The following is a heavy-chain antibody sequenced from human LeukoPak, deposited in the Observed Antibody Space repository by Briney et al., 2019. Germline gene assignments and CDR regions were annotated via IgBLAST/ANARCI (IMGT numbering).Heavy chain of an antibody. CDR3: ARDTMVRGVTPLGY. Sequence: ASVKVSCKASGYTFTSYGISWVRQAPGQGLEWMGWISAYNGNTNYAQKLQGRVTMTTDTSTSTAYMELRSLRSDDTAVYYCARDTMVRGVTPLGYWGQGTLVTVSS. V-gene: IGHV1-18*01. CDR1: GYTFTSYG. D-gene: IGHD3-10*01. CDR2: ISAYNGNT. J-gene: IGHJ4*02.